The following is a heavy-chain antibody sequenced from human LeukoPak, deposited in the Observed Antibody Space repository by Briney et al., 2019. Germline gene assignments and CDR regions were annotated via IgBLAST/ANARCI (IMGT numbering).Heavy chain of an antibody. CDR1: GGSFSGYY. CDR2: INHSGST. D-gene: IGHD3-10*01. J-gene: IGHJ4*02. V-gene: IGHV4-34*01. CDR3: ARGRYYYGSGSYSDY. Sequence: SETLSLTCAVSGGSFSGYYWSWIRQPPGKGLEWIGEINHSGSTNYNPSLKSRVTISVDTSKNQFSLKPSSVTAADTAVYYCARGRYYYGSGSYSDYWGQGTLVTVSS.